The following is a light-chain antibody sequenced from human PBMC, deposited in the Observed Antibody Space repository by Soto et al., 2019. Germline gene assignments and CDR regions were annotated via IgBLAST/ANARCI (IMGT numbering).Light chain of an antibody. CDR3: QQYNNWPPIT. Sequence: EIVMTQSPATLSVFAGERATLSCRATQSVRSNLAWYQQKPGQAPRLLIYDASTRATGIPARFSGSVSGTEFILTISSLQSEDFVFYYCQQYNNWPPITFGQGTRLEI. J-gene: IGKJ5*01. CDR1: QSVRSN. CDR2: DAS. V-gene: IGKV3D-15*01.